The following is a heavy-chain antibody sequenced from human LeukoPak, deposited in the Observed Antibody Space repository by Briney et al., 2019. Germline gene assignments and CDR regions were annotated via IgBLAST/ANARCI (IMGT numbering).Heavy chain of an antibody. CDR3: ARGTPPYCSGGSCYYPYFDY. CDR1: GGSVTDYY. D-gene: IGHD2-15*01. Sequence: SETLSLTCTVSGGSVTDYYWSWIRQPPGKGLQWIGYIHYSGSTNYNPSLKSRVTISVDTSKNQFSLKLSSVTAADTAVYYCARGTPPYCSGGSCYYPYFDYWGQGTLVTVSS. J-gene: IGHJ4*02. CDR2: IHYSGST. V-gene: IGHV4-59*02.